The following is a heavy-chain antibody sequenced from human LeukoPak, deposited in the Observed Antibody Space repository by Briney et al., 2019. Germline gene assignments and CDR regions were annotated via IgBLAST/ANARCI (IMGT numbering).Heavy chain of an antibody. D-gene: IGHD5-24*01. V-gene: IGHV3-23*01. CDR2: ISGSGGST. J-gene: IGHJ4*02. Sequence: GGSLRLSCAASGFTFSSYAMSWVRQAPGKGLEWVSAISGSGGSTYYADSVKGRFTISRDNSNNTLYLQMNSLRAEDTAVYYCAKDATYRGRATSHFDYWGQGTLVTVSS. CDR3: AKDATYRGRATSHFDY. CDR1: GFTFSSYA.